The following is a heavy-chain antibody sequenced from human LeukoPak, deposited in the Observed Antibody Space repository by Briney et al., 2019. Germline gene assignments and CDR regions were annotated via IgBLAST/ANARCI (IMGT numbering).Heavy chain of an antibody. CDR2: ISGSGGDT. Sequence: GGSLRLSCAASGFTFSSYAMTWVRQAPGKGLEWVSAISGSGGDTYYADSVKGRFTISRDNSKNSLYLQLNSLRAEDTAVCYCAKDKAGSTAYFFDYWGQGTLVTVSS. D-gene: IGHD6-13*01. J-gene: IGHJ4*02. CDR1: GFTFSSYA. CDR3: AKDKAGSTAYFFDY. V-gene: IGHV3-23*01.